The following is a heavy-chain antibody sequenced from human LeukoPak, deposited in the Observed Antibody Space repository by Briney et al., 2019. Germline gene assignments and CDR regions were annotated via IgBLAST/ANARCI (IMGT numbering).Heavy chain of an antibody. J-gene: IGHJ4*02. CDR3: ARGPNSNWSGLDF. Sequence: GGSLRLSCAASGFSFSGHWMHWARQLPGKGLVWVSRISPTGSTTSYADSVKGRFTVSRDNAKNTLYLQVSNLRAEDTAVYYCARGPNSNWSGLDFWGQGTLLTVSS. D-gene: IGHD6-6*01. CDR1: GFSFSGHW. V-gene: IGHV3-74*01. CDR2: ISPTGSTT.